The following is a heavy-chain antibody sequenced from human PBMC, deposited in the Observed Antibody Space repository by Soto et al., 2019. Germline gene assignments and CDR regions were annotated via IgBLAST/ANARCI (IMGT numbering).Heavy chain of an antibody. Sequence: EVQLVESGGGLVKPGGSLRLSCAASGFTFSSYSMNWVRQAPGKGLEWVSSISSSSSYIYYADSVKGRFTISRDNAKNSLYLKINSLRAEDPAVYYCARAIENYYYGMDVWGQGTTVPVSS. D-gene: IGHD1-26*01. CDR3: ARAIENYYYGMDV. J-gene: IGHJ6*02. V-gene: IGHV3-21*01. CDR1: GFTFSSYS. CDR2: ISSSSSYI.